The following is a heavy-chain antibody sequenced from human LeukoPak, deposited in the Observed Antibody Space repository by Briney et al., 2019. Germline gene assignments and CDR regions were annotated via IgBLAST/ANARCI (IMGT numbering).Heavy chain of an antibody. J-gene: IGHJ4*02. V-gene: IGHV3-23*01. D-gene: IGHD3-10*01. Sequence: GGTLRLSCAASGFTFSSYGMSWVRQAPGKGLEWVSAISGSGGSTYYADSVKGRFTISRDNSKNTLYLRMNSLRAEDTAVYYCAKDRYYYGSGSYYTPDYWGQGTLVTVSS. CDR3: AKDRYYYGSGSYYTPDY. CDR2: ISGSGGST. CDR1: GFTFSSYG.